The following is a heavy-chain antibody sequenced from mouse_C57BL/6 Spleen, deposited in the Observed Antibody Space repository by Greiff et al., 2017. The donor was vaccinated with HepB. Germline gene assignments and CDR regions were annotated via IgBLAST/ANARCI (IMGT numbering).Heavy chain of an antibody. CDR3: GRGDYYGSSGWWYVGV. CDR2: IDPEDGDT. CDR1: GFNIKDYY. V-gene: IGHV14-2*01. J-gene: IGHJ1*03. Sequence: VQLQQSGAELVKPGASVKLSCTASGFNIKDYYMHWVKQRTEQGLEWIGRIDPEDGDTKYAPKFQGKATITADTSSNTAYLQLSSLTSEDTAVYCCGRGDYYGSSGWWYVGVWGTGTTVTGSS. D-gene: IGHD1-1*01.